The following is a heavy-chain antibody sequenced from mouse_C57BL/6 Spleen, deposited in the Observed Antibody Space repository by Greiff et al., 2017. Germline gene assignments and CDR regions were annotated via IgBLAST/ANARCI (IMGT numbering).Heavy chain of an antibody. CDR3: TTPTVTADY. Sequence: VQLQQSGAELVRPGASVKLSCTASGFNIKDDYMHWVKQRPEQGLEWLGWIDPENGDTEYASKFQGKATITAYTSSNTAYLQLSSLTSEDTAVYYCTTPTVTADYWGQGTTLTVSS. CDR2: IDPENGDT. J-gene: IGHJ2*01. V-gene: IGHV14-4*01. CDR1: GFNIKDDY. D-gene: IGHD4-1*02.